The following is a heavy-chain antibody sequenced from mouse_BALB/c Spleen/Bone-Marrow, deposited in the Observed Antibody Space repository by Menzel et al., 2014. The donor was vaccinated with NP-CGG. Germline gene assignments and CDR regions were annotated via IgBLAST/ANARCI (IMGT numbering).Heavy chain of an antibody. V-gene: IGHV14-3*02. CDR1: GFSIKDTY. D-gene: IGHD2-14*01. CDR3: ARYRLGTYFDY. Sequence: VQLKQSGAELVKPGASVKLSCTASGFSIKDTYMRWVKQRPEQGLEWIGRVDPANGNTKYDPKFQGKATITADTSSNTAYLQLSSLTSEDTAIYYCARYRLGTYFDYWGQGTTLTVSS. CDR2: VDPANGNT. J-gene: IGHJ2*01.